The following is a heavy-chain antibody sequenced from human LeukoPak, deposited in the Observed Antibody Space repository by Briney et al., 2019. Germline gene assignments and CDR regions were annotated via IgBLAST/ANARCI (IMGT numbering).Heavy chain of an antibody. V-gene: IGHV3-48*04. Sequence: RPGGYLRLSCSGYGFTFSSYSMNWLRQAPGKGLEGVSYISSSSSTIYYADSVKGRFTISRDNAKNSLYLQMNSLRAEDTAVYYCAREDYGGSILYYYYMDVWGKGTTVTISS. D-gene: IGHD4-23*01. J-gene: IGHJ6*03. CDR3: AREDYGGSILYYYYMDV. CDR2: ISSSSSTI. CDR1: GFTFSSYS.